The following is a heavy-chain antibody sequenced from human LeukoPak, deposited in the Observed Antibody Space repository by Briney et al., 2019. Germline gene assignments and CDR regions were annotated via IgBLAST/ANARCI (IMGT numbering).Heavy chain of an antibody. D-gene: IGHD3-10*01. CDR2: IYRSGST. CDR3: AGSGSYYKSLDY. J-gene: IGHJ4*02. V-gene: IGHV4-4*02. Sequence: SETPSLTCAVSGGSISSSNWWSWVRQPPGKGLEWIGEIYRSGSTNYNPSLKSRVTISVDKSKNQFSLKLSSVTAADTAVYYCAGSGSYYKSLDYWGQGTLVTVSS. CDR1: GGSISSSNW.